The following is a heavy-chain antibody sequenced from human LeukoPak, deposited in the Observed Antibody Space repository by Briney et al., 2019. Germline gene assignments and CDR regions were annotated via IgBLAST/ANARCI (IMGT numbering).Heavy chain of an antibody. J-gene: IGHJ4*02. Sequence: GGSLRLSCAASGFTFSSYAMSWVRQAPGKRLEWVSSISASGGGTYYADSVKGRFTISRDNSKNTLYLQLSSLRADDTTVYYCAKLNGDYGFDFWGQGTLVTVSS. CDR3: AKLNGDYGFDF. CDR2: ISASGGGT. D-gene: IGHD4-17*01. CDR1: GFTFSSYA. V-gene: IGHV3-23*01.